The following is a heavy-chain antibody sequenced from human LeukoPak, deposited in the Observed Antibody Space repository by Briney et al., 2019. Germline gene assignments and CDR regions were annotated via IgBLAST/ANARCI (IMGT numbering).Heavy chain of an antibody. V-gene: IGHV1-2*02. J-gene: IGHJ4*02. D-gene: IGHD5-24*01. CDR3: ARDMMATLAGPPDY. CDR1: GYTFTDYY. Sequence: ASVKVSCKASGYTFTDYYMHWARQAPGQGLEWMGWINPNSGGTNYAQKFQGRVTMTRDTSISTAYMELSRLRSDDTAVYYCARDMMATLAGPPDYWGQGTLVTVSS. CDR2: INPNSGGT.